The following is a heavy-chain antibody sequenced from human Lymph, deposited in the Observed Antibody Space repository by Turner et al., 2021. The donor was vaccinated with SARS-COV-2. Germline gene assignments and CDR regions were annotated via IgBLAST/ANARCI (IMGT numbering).Heavy chain of an antibody. V-gene: IGHV4-31*03. J-gene: IGHJ4*02. CDR2: IYYSGST. CDR3: ARDYGGNSNYFGY. D-gene: IGHD4-17*01. Sequence: QVQLQEARPGLVEPSQILSLTCIVSGGSISSGSYYWSWIRQHPGKGLEWIGYIYYSGSTYYNPSLKSRVTISVDTSKNQFSLKLSSMTAADTAVYYCARDYGGNSNYFGYWGQGTLVTVSS. CDR1: GGSISSGSYY.